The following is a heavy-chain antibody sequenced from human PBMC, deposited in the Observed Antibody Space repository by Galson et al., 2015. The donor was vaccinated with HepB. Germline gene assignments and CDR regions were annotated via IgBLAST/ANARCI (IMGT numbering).Heavy chain of an antibody. J-gene: IGHJ4*02. CDR1: GFTFSSYA. CDR3: VVDANWGNSGPAAFDY. D-gene: IGHD7-27*01. Sequence: SLRLSCAASGFTFSSYAMSWVRQAPGKGLEWVSLISGSGGSTSYADSVKGRFTISRDNSKNTLYLQMNSLRAEDMAIYYCVVDANWGNSGPAAFDYWGQGTLVTVSS. V-gene: IGHV3-23*01. CDR2: ISGSGGST.